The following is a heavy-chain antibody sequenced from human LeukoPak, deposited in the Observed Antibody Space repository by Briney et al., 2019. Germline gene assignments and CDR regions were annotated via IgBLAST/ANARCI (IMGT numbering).Heavy chain of an antibody. CDR3: ARSYYYGSGTYRPFDC. CDR2: IYYSGST. D-gene: IGHD3-10*01. CDR1: GVSVSGGSYY. J-gene: IGHJ4*02. Sequence: PSETLSLTCTVSGVSVSGGSYYWSWIRQPPGKGLEWIGYIYYSGSTNYNPSLKSRVTLSIDTSKNQFSLKLTSVTAAYTAVFYCARSYYYGSGTYRPFDCWGQGILVTVSS. V-gene: IGHV4-61*01.